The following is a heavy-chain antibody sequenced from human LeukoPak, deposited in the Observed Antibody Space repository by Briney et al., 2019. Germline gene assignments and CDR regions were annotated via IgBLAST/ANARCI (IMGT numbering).Heavy chain of an antibody. J-gene: IGHJ4*02. V-gene: IGHV4-59*01. CDR3: ARGLTGSYGLSSFDI. CDR1: GDSLTYDY. CDR2: IYYSGGT. D-gene: IGHD1-26*01. Sequence: PSETLSLTCNVSGDSLTYDYWSWIRQSPGKGLEWIAYIYYSGGTKYNPSLKSRVTITVDTSKNQFYLMLSSVTAADTAFYYCARGLTGSYGLSSFDIWGQGSLVTVSS.